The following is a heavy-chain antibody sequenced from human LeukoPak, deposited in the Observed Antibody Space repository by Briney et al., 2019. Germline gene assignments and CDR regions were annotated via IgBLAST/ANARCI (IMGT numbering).Heavy chain of an antibody. V-gene: IGHV3-23*01. D-gene: IGHD2-15*01. Sequence: QPGGSLRPSCAASGFSFSNNAMSWVRQAPGNGLEWVSAIGNSGGGTYYADSLQGRFTISRDNSKNTLYLQMNSLRAEDTAVYYCVKRYCSGDTCYSAFDYWGHGTLVTVSS. CDR2: IGNSGGGT. CDR1: GFSFSNNA. J-gene: IGHJ4*01. CDR3: VKRYCSGDTCYSAFDY.